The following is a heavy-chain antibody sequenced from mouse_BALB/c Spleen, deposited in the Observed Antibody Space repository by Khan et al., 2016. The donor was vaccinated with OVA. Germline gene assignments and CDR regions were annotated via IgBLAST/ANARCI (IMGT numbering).Heavy chain of an antibody. J-gene: IGHJ2*01. D-gene: IGHD2-3*01. Sequence: EVELVESGGGLVQTGGSRKLSCAASGFTFSGFGMHWVRQAPEKGLEWVAYISSGSNTIYYADTVTGRITISRDNPKNTLFLQMTRPRSEDTARYYCARTGYYYFDYWGQGTTLTVSS. CDR2: ISSGSNTI. CDR1: GFTFSGFG. V-gene: IGHV5-17*02. CDR3: ARTGYYYFDY.